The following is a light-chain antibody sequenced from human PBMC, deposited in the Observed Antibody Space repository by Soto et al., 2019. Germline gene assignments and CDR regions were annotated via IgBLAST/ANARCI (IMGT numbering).Light chain of an antibody. CDR1: QSVSSN. CDR3: QQYNNWPRS. Sequence: EVVLTQSPATLSLSPGERATLSCRVSQSVSSNLAWYQQKPGQAPRLLIYGASTRATGIPARFSGSGSGTEFTLTISSLQSEDFAVYYCQQYNNWPRSFGQGTKLEIK. V-gene: IGKV3-15*01. J-gene: IGKJ2*03. CDR2: GAS.